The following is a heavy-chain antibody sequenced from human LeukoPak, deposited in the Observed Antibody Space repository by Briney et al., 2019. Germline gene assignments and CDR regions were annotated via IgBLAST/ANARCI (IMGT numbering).Heavy chain of an antibody. CDR3: ARDSSGYFAFEY. V-gene: IGHV4-31*03. D-gene: IGHD3-22*01. J-gene: IGHJ4*02. CDR1: GDSISSSGFY. Sequence: SSETLSLTCTVSGDSISSSGFYWNWIRQHPGKGLEWIGYIFYRGSTYYNPSLKSRVAMSVDTSKNQFSLKLSSVTAADTAVYYCARDSSGYFAFEYWGQGILVTVSS. CDR2: IFYRGST.